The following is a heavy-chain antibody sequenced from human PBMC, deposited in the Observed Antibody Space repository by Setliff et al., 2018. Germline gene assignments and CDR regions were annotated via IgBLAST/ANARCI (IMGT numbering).Heavy chain of an antibody. J-gene: IGHJ3*01. CDR1: GCTFSDYY. D-gene: IGHD6-25*01. CDR3: ARSPAKRGHDAFDV. V-gene: IGHV3-21*06. Sequence: GSLRLSCAASGCTFSDYYMPWVRQAPGKGLAWVSSISPYSDYIYSADSVKGRFTISSDNAKNALYLQMNSLRAEDTAVYFCARSPAKRGHDAFDVWGQGTMVTV. CDR2: ISPYSDYI.